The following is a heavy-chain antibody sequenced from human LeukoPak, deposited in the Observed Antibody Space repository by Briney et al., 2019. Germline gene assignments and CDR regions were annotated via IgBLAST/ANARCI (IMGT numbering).Heavy chain of an antibody. Sequence: GGSLRLSCAASGFTFSDYYMSWLRQAPGKGVEWISYISSSATTIYYADSVKGRFTISRDNAKNSLYLQMNSLRAEDTAVYYCARGSMITFGGVLDYWGQGTLVTVSS. CDR2: ISSSATTI. D-gene: IGHD3-16*01. CDR1: GFTFSDYY. CDR3: ARGSMITFGGVLDY. J-gene: IGHJ4*02. V-gene: IGHV3-11*04.